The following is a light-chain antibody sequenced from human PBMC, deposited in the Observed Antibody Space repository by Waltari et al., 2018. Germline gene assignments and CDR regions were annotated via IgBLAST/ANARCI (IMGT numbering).Light chain of an antibody. CDR3: QQSYSTPPYT. J-gene: IGKJ2*01. CDR2: AAS. Sequence: DIQMTQSPSSLSASIGYRVTIPCRASQSISIYLNWYQQKPGKAPKLLINAASNLQSGVPSRFSGSGSGTDFTLTISSLQPEDFATYYCQQSYSTPPYTFGQGTKLEIK. V-gene: IGKV1-39*01. CDR1: QSISIY.